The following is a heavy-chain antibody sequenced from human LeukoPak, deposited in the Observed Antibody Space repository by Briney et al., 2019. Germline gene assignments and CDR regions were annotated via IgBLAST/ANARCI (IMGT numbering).Heavy chain of an antibody. J-gene: IGHJ4*02. CDR2: IYSGATT. D-gene: IGHD3-16*02. V-gene: IGHV3-53*01. CDR1: GFTIATKY. Sequence: GGSLRLSCAASGFTIATKYMNWVRQAPGKGLEWVSIIYSGATTYYADSVRGRFTISRDTSKNTVSLQMNSLRAEDTAVYYCARDEGYDYVWGSYRYLYWGQGTLVTVSS. CDR3: ARDEGYDYVWGSYRYLY.